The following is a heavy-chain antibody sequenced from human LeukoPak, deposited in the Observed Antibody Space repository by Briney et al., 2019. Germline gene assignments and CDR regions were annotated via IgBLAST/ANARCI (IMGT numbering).Heavy chain of an antibody. CDR2: ISYDGSNK. CDR3: AKDCTSTNCYVDY. J-gene: IGHJ4*02. D-gene: IGHD2-2*01. V-gene: IGHV3-30*04. CDR1: GFTFSSYA. Sequence: GGSLRLSCAASGFTFSSYAMHWVRQAPGKGLEWVAVISYDGSNKYYADSVKGRFTISRDNSKNTLYLQMNSLRAEDTALYYCAKDCTSTNCYVDYWGQGTLVTVSS.